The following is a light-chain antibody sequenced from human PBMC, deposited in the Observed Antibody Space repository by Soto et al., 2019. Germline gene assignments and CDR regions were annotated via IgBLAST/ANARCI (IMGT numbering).Light chain of an antibody. J-gene: IGKJ1*01. CDR3: MQSLQTPPP. CDR2: LGA. V-gene: IGKV2-28*01. Sequence: DVVMTQSPLSLPVTPGEPASISCRSSQSLLHSNGYKYLDWYLQKPGQSPQLLIYLGANRASGVPDRFSGSGAGTDFTLIISRVQTEDVGGYYCMQSLQTPPPFGQGNKVEI. CDR1: QSLLHSNGYKY.